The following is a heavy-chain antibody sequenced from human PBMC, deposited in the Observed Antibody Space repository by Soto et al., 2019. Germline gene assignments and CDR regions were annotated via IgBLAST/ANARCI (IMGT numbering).Heavy chain of an antibody. CDR2: ISTSNGDT. D-gene: IGHD6-13*01. CDR1: GYTFTTYG. CDR3: ARDSAAHGPVFDY. Sequence: QVQLVQSGAEVRKPGASVKVSCKASGYTFTTYGISWVRQAPGQGLEWMAWISTSNGDTHYAQKVQDRVSMTTDRFTSTAYMELRSLRSDDTAIYYCARDSAAHGPVFDYWARGPWSPSPQ. V-gene: IGHV1-18*04. J-gene: IGHJ4*02.